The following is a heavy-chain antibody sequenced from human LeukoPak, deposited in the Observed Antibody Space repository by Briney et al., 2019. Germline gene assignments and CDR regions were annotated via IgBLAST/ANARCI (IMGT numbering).Heavy chain of an antibody. V-gene: IGHV3-11*01. J-gene: IGHJ4*02. CDR1: GFTFRDFY. Sequence: GGSLRLSCAASGFTFRDFYMTWIRQALGKGLEWVAYIGPSGTIMNYADSVKGRFTVSRDNAENSVYLHMNSLRAEDTAVYYCTRDPRLCDYWGQGTLVTVSS. CDR3: TRDPRLCDY. CDR2: IGPSGTIM.